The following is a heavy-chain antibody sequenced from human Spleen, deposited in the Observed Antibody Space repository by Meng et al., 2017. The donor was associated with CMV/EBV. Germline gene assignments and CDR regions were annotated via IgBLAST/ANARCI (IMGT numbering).Heavy chain of an antibody. CDR3: ARSSVEGSGSYYNDYYYGMDV. V-gene: IGHV3-9*01. J-gene: IGHJ6*02. CDR2: ISWDSGTI. CDR1: GFTFDDCA. Sequence: SLKISCAASGFTFDDCAMHWVRQAPGKGLEWVSGISWDSGTIGYADSVKGRFTISRDNAKNSLYLQMNSLRAEDTAVYYCARSSVEGSGSYYNDYYYGMDVWGQGTTVTVSS. D-gene: IGHD3-10*01.